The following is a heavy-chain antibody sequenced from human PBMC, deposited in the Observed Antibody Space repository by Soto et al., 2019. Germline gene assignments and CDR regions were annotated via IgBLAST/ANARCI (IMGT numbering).Heavy chain of an antibody. CDR2: INSDGCST. D-gene: IGHD4-17*01. J-gene: IGHJ4*02. Sequence: EVQLVESGGGLVQPGGSLRLSCAASGFTFSGYWMHWVRQAPGKGLVWVSRINSDGCSTSYADSVKGRFTISRDNAKNTLYLQMNSLRAEDTAVYYCAREAPYGDPSDYWGQGTLVTVSS. CDR1: GFTFSGYW. CDR3: AREAPYGDPSDY. V-gene: IGHV3-74*01.